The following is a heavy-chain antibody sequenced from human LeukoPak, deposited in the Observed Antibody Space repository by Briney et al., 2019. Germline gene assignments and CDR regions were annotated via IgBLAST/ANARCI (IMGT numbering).Heavy chain of an antibody. Sequence: GGSLRLSCAASGFTFSSYGMHWVRQAPGKGLEWVAVIWYDGSKKYYADSVKGRFTISRDNSKNTLDLQMNSLRAEDTAVYYCTRDGGIAMAGSIDYWGQGTLVTVSS. V-gene: IGHV3-33*01. CDR1: GFTFSSYG. CDR2: IWYDGSKK. CDR3: TRDGGIAMAGSIDY. D-gene: IGHD6-19*01. J-gene: IGHJ4*02.